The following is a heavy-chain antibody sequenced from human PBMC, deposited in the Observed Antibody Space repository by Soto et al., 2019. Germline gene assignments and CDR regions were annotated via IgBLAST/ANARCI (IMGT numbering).Heavy chain of an antibody. V-gene: IGHV3-33*01. J-gene: IGHJ4*02. CDR2: IWYDGSNK. Sequence: GVSLRLSCAASGFTFSSYGMHWVRQAPGKGLEWVAVIWYDGSNKYYADSVKGRFTISRDNSKNTLYLQLNSLRAEDTAVYYCARDLEGSLDYWGQGTMVTVSS. CDR1: GFTFSSYG. CDR3: ARDLEGSLDY. D-gene: IGHD6-19*01.